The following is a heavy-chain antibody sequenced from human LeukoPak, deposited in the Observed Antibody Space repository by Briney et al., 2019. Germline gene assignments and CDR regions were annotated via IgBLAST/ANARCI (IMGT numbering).Heavy chain of an antibody. Sequence: GGSLRLSCAASGFTFDDYAMHWVRQAPGKGLEWVSGISWNSGSIGYADSVKGRFTISRDNAKNSLYLQMNSLRAEDTALYYCAKELIPAVAGTGSDAFDIWGQGTMVTVSS. V-gene: IGHV3-9*01. J-gene: IGHJ3*02. D-gene: IGHD6-19*01. CDR2: ISWNSGSI. CDR3: AKELIPAVAGTGSDAFDI. CDR1: GFTFDDYA.